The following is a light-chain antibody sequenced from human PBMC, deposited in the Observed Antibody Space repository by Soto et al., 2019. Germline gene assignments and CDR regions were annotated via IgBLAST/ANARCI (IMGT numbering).Light chain of an antibody. Sequence: QSALTQPASVPGSPGQSVTISCTGTSNDIGAYNFVSWYQQHPGKAPKLIIYEVSNRPSGASDRFSGSKSGNTASLTISGLQAEDEADYYCSSYTSSTDYVFGSGTKVTVL. V-gene: IGLV2-14*01. J-gene: IGLJ1*01. CDR1: SNDIGAYNF. CDR3: SSYTSSTDYV. CDR2: EVS.